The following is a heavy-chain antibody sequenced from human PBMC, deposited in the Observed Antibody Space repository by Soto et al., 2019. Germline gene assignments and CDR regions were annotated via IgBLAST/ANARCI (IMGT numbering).Heavy chain of an antibody. CDR2: IYYSGST. CDR1: GGSISSSSYY. J-gene: IGHJ6*03. CDR3: ARFQPDCSGGSCYQTTFYYYYYYMDV. V-gene: IGHV4-39*01. D-gene: IGHD2-15*01. Sequence: SETLSLTCTVSGGSISSSSYYWGWIRQPPGKGLEWIGSIYYSGSTYYNPSLKSRVTISVDTSKNQFSLKLSSVTAADTAVYYCARFQPDCSGGSCYQTTFYYYYYYMDVWGKGTTVTVSS.